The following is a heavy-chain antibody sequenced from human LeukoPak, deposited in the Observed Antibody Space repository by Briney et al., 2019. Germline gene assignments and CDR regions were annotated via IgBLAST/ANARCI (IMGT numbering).Heavy chain of an antibody. CDR3: ARRRRGVVRGLAPFDP. Sequence: ASVKVSCKASGYTFTSYDINGVRQATGQGLGWMGWMNPNSGNTGYAQKFQGRVTMTRNTSISTAYMELSSLRSEDTAVYYCARRRRGVVRGLAPFDPWGQGTLVTVSS. V-gene: IGHV1-8*01. CDR1: GYTFTSYD. J-gene: IGHJ5*02. D-gene: IGHD3-10*01. CDR2: MNPNSGNT.